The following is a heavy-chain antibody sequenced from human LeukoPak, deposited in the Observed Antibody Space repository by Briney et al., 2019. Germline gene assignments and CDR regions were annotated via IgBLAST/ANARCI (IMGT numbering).Heavy chain of an antibody. CDR1: GFIFSRNS. V-gene: IGHV3-21*01. CDR2: ISSSSSYI. CDR3: ARRATTERGHSYGLDF. Sequence: PGGSLRLSCAASGFIFSRNSMNWVRQAPGKGLEWVSSISSSSSYIYYADSVKGRFTISRDNAKNSLYLQMNSLRAEDTAMYYCARRATTERGHSYGLDFWGQGTLVTVSS. J-gene: IGHJ4*02. D-gene: IGHD5-18*01.